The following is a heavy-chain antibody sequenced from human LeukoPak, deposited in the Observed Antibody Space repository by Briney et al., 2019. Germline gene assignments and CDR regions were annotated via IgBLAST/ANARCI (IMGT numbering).Heavy chain of an antibody. D-gene: IGHD3-16*01. CDR2: IHYSGIT. CDR3: ARRGGHNWFDP. Sequence: SETLSLTCSVSGGSISTAYWSWIRQPPGRGLEWIGNIHYSGITYYNPSLKSRVTISVDTSKNQFSMKLSSVTAADTAVYYCARRGGHNWFDPWGQGTLVTVSS. J-gene: IGHJ5*02. CDR1: GGSISTAY. V-gene: IGHV4-59*08.